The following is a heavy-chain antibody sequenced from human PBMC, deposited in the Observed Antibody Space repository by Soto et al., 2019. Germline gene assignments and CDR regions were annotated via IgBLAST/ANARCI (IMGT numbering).Heavy chain of an antibody. CDR3: ARVRMVRGVILRFYYYYYGMDV. V-gene: IGHV4-59*01. CDR1: GGSIISYY. J-gene: IGHJ6*02. CDR2: IYYSGST. Sequence: SETLSLTCTVSGGSIISYYWSWILQPPGKGLEWIGYIYYSGSTNYNPSLKSRVTISVDTSKNQFSLKLSSVTAADTAVYYCARVRMVRGVILRFYYYYYGMDVWGQGTTVTVSS. D-gene: IGHD3-10*01.